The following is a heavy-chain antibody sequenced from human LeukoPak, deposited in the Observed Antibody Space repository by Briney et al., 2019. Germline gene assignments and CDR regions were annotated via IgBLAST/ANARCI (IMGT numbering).Heavy chain of an antibody. D-gene: IGHD2-2*01. CDR3: ARECSSTSCYDAADV. J-gene: IGHJ6*04. CDR1: GFTFSSYW. Sequence: PGGSLRLSCAASGFTFSSYWMSWVRQAPGKGLEWVANIKQEGSEKYYVDSVKGRFTISRDNAKNSLYLQMNSLRAEDTAVYYCARECSSTSCYDAADVWGKGTTVTVSS. V-gene: IGHV3-7*01. CDR2: IKQEGSEK.